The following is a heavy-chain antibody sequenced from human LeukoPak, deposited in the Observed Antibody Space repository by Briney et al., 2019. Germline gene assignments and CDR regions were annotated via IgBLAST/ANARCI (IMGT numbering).Heavy chain of an antibody. D-gene: IGHD1-1*01. CDR3: ARAKPDWNPPDY. CDR2: IYNSGST. J-gene: IGHJ4*02. V-gene: IGHV4-4*08. Sequence: SGTLSLTCTVSGGSITSNFWSWIRQPPGKGLEWIGYIYDIGYIYNSGSTKYNPSLNDRATIFGDTSKHQFSLKLNSVTAADTAVYYCARAKPDWNPPDYWGQGTLVTVTS. CDR1: GGSITSNF.